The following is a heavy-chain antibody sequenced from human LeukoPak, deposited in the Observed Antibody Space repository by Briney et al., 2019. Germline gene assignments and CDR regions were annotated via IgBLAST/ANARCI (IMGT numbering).Heavy chain of an antibody. CDR3: AKFPPAAGPKGYWFDP. Sequence: SKTLSLTCAVYGGSFSGYYWSWIRQPPGKGLEWIGEINHSGSTNYNPSLKSRVTISVDTSKNQFSLKLSSVTAADTAVYYCAKFPPAAGPKGYWFDPWGQGTLVTVSS. V-gene: IGHV4-34*01. J-gene: IGHJ5*02. D-gene: IGHD6-13*01. CDR2: INHSGST. CDR1: GGSFSGYY.